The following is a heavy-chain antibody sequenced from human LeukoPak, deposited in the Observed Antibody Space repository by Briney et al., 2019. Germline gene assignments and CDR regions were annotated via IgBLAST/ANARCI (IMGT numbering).Heavy chain of an antibody. CDR3: ARGGGLEWLLYRSDWFDP. J-gene: IGHJ5*02. CDR2: INPNSGGT. V-gene: IGHV1-2*02. D-gene: IGHD3-3*01. CDR1: GYTFTGYY. Sequence: ASVKVSCKASGYTFTGYYMHWVRQAPGQGLEWMGWINPNSGGTNYAQKFQGRVTMTRDTPISTAYMELSRLRSDDTAVYYCARGGGLEWLLYRSDWFDPWGQGTLVTVSS.